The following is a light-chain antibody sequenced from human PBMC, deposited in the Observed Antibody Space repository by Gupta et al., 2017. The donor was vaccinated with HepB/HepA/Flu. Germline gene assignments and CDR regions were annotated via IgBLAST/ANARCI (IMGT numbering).Light chain of an antibody. Sequence: EIVLKQSPGTLSLSPGERATLSCRASQSVSSSFLAWHQQKPGQAPRLLIYDASSRATGIPDRFSGSGSGTDFTLTISRLEPEDFAVYFCQQYGSSPQTFGQGTKVEIK. CDR1: QSVSSSF. CDR2: DAS. V-gene: IGKV3-20*01. J-gene: IGKJ1*01. CDR3: QQYGSSPQT.